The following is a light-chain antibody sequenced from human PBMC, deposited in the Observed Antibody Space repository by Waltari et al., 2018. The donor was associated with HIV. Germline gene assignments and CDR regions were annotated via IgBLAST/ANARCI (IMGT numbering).Light chain of an antibody. Sequence: QSALTQPRSVSGSPGQSVTISCTGTSSDVGGSNYVSWYQQHPGKAPGRMIYDVSKRPSGVPDRCAGSKSGNTASLTISGLQAEDEADYYCCSDAGSSVVFVGGTKLTVL. CDR2: DVS. V-gene: IGLV2-11*01. CDR1: SSDVGGSNY. CDR3: CSDAGSSVV. J-gene: IGLJ2*01.